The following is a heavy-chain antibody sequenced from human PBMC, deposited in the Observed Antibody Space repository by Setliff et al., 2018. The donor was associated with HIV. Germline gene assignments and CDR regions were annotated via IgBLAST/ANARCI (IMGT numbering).Heavy chain of an antibody. CDR2: IYYSGSV. J-gene: IGHJ5*02. D-gene: IGHD6-13*01. Sequence: SETLSLTCTVSGGSISSSSYYWGWIRQPPGKGLEWIGSIYYSGSVNYNPSLNSRVTISVDTSKNQFSLKVNSVTAADTAVYYCARHLEYSSSWSLQGNWFDPWGQGTLVTVSS. V-gene: IGHV4-39*01. CDR1: GGSISSSSYY. CDR3: ARHLEYSSSWSLQGNWFDP.